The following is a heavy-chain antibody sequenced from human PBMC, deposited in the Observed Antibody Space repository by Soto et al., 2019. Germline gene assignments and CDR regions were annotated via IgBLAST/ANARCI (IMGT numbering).Heavy chain of an antibody. CDR2: IWYDGSNK. D-gene: IGHD5-12*01. V-gene: IGHV3-33*01. CDR3: ARDRGLSIHSGYDSTLFDY. Sequence: GGSLRLSCAASGFTFSSYGMHWVRQAPGKGLEWVAVIWYDGSNKYYADSVKGRFTISRDDSKNTLYLQMNSLRAEDTAVYYCARDRGLSIHSGYDSTLFDYWGQGTLVTVSS. J-gene: IGHJ4*02. CDR1: GFTFSSYG.